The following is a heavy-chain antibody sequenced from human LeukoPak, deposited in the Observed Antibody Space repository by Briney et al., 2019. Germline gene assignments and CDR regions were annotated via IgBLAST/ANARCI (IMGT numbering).Heavy chain of an antibody. D-gene: IGHD4-23*01. CDR1: GGPISSGDYY. CDR2: IYYSGST. V-gene: IGHV4-30-4*01. J-gene: IGHJ4*02. Sequence: SQTLSLTCTVSGGPISSGDYYWSWIRQPPGKGLEWIGYIYYSGSTYYNPSLKSRVTISVDTSKNQFSLKLSSVTAADTAVYYCARADYGGNSGYYFDYWGQGTLVTVSS. CDR3: ARADYGGNSGYYFDY.